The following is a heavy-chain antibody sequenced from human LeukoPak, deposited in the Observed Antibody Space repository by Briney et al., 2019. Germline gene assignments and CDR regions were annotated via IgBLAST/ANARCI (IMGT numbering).Heavy chain of an antibody. CDR3: AKAPMEDSWYIHFDY. J-gene: IGHJ4*02. CDR2: ITNSGDNT. D-gene: IGHD6-13*01. CDR1: GFTFSSYA. V-gene: IGHV3-23*01. Sequence: PGGSLRLSCAASGFTFSSYAMSWVRQAPGKGLEWVSAITNSGDNTYYADSVKGRFTISRDNSENTLYLQINSLRAEDTAIYYCAKAPMEDSWYIHFDYWGQGTLVTVSS.